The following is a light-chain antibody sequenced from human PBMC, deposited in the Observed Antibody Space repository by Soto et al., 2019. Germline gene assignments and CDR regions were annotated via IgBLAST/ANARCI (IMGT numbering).Light chain of an antibody. V-gene: IGLV2-8*01. Sequence: QSVLTQPPSASGSPGQSVTISCTGTGSDVGGYNYVSWYQQHPGKAPKLMISEVSKRPSGVPDRFSGSKSGNTASLTVSGLEADDEADYYCTSHAGSNPYVFGTGTKLTVL. CDR2: EVS. CDR1: GSDVGGYNY. CDR3: TSHAGSNPYV. J-gene: IGLJ1*01.